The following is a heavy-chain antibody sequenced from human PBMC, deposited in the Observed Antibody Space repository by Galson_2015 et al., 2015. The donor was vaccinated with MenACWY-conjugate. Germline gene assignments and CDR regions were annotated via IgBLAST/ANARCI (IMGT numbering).Heavy chain of an antibody. V-gene: IGHV3-74*01. D-gene: IGHD3-3*01. CDR3: ARDYARLEWLSAYYFDY. CDR1: GFTFSRYW. CDR2: IRSDGSST. J-gene: IGHJ4*02. Sequence: SLRLSCAASGFTFSRYWMQWVRQAPGKGLVWVSHIRSDGSSTSYADSVKGRFIISRDNAKNSLYLQMDSLRAEDTAVYYCARDYARLEWLSAYYFDYWGQGTPVTVSS.